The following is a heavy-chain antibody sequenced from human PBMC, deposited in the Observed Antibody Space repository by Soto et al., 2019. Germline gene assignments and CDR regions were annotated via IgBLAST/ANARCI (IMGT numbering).Heavy chain of an antibody. D-gene: IGHD6-6*01. V-gene: IGHV3-21*01. CDR1: GFTFSSYS. CDR2: ISSSSSYI. Sequence: EVQLVECGGGLVKPGGSLRVSCAASGFTFSSYSMNWIRQAPGKGLEWVSSISSSSSYIYYADSVKGRFTISRDNAKNSLYLQMNSLRAEDTAVYYCARDRYSSSPEGNFDYWGQGTLVTVSS. CDR3: ARDRYSSSPEGNFDY. J-gene: IGHJ4*02.